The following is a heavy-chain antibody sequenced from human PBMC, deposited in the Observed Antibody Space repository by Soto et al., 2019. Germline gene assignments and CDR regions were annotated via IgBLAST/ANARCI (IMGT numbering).Heavy chain of an antibody. V-gene: IGHV3-23*01. CDR3: AKDGKMRTKVWFPAGYGMEV. CDR1: GFTFSRYA. CDR2: ISVSGDNT. D-gene: IGHD3-10*01. J-gene: IGHJ6*02. Sequence: GGSLRLSCAASGFTFSRYAMNWVRQAPGRGLQWISGISVSGDNTSYVESVRGRFTVYRDNSKNTLYLQMNNLRAEDTALYYCAKDGKMRTKVWFPAGYGMEVWGQGTTVTVSS.